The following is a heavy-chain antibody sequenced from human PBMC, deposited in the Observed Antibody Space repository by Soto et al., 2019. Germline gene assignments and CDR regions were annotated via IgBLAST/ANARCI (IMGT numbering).Heavy chain of an antibody. Sequence: SETLSLTCTVSGGSISSGDYYWSWIRQPPGKGLEWIGYIYYSGSTYYNPSLKSRVTISVDTSKNQFSLKLSSVTAADTAVYYCARVYDSSGYYSPGFDYWGQGTLVTVSS. CDR2: IYYSGST. V-gene: IGHV4-30-4*01. D-gene: IGHD3-22*01. J-gene: IGHJ4*02. CDR1: GGSISSGDYY. CDR3: ARVYDSSGYYSPGFDY.